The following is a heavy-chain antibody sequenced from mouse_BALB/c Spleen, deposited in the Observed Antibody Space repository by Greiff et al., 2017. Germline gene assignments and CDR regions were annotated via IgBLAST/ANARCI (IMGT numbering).Heavy chain of an antibody. D-gene: IGHD2-14*01. Sequence: QVQLKESGPGLVQPSQSLSITCTVSGFSLTSYGVHWVRQSPGKGLEWLGVIWSGGSTDYNAAFISRLSISKDNSKSQVFFKMNSLQANDTAIYYCARNYPAYYRYGPFAYWGQGTLVTVSA. CDR1: GFSLTSYG. V-gene: IGHV2-2*02. CDR2: IWSGGST. CDR3: ARNYPAYYRYGPFAY. J-gene: IGHJ3*01.